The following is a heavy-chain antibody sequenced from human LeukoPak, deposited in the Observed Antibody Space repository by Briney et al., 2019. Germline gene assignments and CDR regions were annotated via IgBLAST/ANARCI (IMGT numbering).Heavy chain of an antibody. Sequence: SVKVSCKASGGTFGSYAISWVRQAPGQGLEWMGRIIPILGIANYAQKFQGRVTITADKSTSTAYMELSSLRSEDTAVYYCAITYYYDSSGYYYRYWGQGTLVTVSS. D-gene: IGHD3-22*01. CDR2: IIPILGIA. V-gene: IGHV1-69*04. CDR3: AITYYYDSSGYYYRY. CDR1: GGTFGSYA. J-gene: IGHJ4*02.